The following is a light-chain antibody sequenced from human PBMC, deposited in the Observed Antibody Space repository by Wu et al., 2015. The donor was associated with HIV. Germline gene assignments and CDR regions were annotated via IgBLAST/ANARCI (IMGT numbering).Light chain of an antibody. V-gene: IGKV3-15*01. CDR2: GAS. CDR3: QQYNNWPPTS. J-gene: IGKJ1*01. Sequence: EIVMTQSPATLSLSPGERATLSCRASQSVSISLAWYQQKPGQAPRLLIYGASARATGIPARFSGSGSGTEFTLTISSLRSEDFAVYYCQQYNNWPPTSFGQGTRVEIK. CDR1: QSVSIS.